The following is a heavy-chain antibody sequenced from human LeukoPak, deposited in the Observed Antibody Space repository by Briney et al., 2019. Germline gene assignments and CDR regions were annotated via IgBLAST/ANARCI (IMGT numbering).Heavy chain of an antibody. CDR3: ARQTYYNNRLLFDY. V-gene: IGHV4-59*01. J-gene: IGHJ4*02. D-gene: IGHD3-22*01. CDR1: GGAITNYY. Sequence: PSETLSLICGVSGGAITNYYWNWIRQAPGKGLEWLGYIYYTGSTTYNPSVKSRITISLDTSKKPISLKLRSVTAADTAVYYCARQTYYNNRLLFDYWGQGNLVTVSS. CDR2: IYYTGST.